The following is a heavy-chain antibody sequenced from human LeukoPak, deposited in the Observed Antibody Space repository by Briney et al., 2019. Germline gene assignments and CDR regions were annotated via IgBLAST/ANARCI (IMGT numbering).Heavy chain of an antibody. CDR1: GGSFSGYY. J-gene: IGHJ6*02. CDR3: ASRSTNYYYYGMDV. CDR2: INHSGST. Sequence: TSETLSLTCAVYGGSFSGYYWSWIRQPPGKGLEWIGEINHSGSTNYNPSLKSRVTISVDTSKNQFSLKLSSVTAADTAVYYCASRSTNYYYYGMDVWGQGTTVTVSS. V-gene: IGHV4-34*01.